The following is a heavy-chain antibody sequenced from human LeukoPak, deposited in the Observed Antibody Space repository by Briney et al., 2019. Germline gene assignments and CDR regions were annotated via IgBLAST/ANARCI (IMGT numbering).Heavy chain of an antibody. J-gene: IGHJ4*02. D-gene: IGHD4-17*01. CDR3: ARAEYGDPFDY. V-gene: IGHV4-59*01. Sequence: SETLSLTCTVSGGSISSYYWSWIRQPPGKGLEWIGYIYYSGSTNYNPSLKSRVTISVDTSKNPFSLKLSSVTAADTAVYYCARAEYGDPFDYWGQGTLVTVSS. CDR2: IYYSGST. CDR1: GGSISSYY.